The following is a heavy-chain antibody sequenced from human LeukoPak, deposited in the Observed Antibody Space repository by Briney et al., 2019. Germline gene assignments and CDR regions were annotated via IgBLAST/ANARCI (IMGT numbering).Heavy chain of an antibody. V-gene: IGHV3-23*01. CDR2: ISGSGGST. CDR1: GFTFSSYA. J-gene: IGHJ4*02. Sequence: GGSLRLSCAASGFTFSSYAMSWVRQAPGKGLEWVSGISGSGGSTYYADSVKGRFTISRDNSKNTLYLQMNSLRAEDTAVYYCAKSPRGGNLLWDYWGQGTLVTVSS. D-gene: IGHD4-23*01. CDR3: AKSPRGGNLLWDY.